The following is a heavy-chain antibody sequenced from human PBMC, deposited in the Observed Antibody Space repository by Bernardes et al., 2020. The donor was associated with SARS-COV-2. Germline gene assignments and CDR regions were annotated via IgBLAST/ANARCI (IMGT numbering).Heavy chain of an antibody. V-gene: IGHV1-18*04. Sequence: ASVKVSCTASGYSFSNHDMNWVRQAPGQGLEWVGWISPHSANTNYAQNLQGRVSMTTDAPARTGYMELRSLRSDDTAVYYCWVRVETGGVVFDHWGQGTLVTVSP. CDR1: GYSFSNHD. CDR2: ISPHSANT. CDR3: WVRVETGGVVFDH. D-gene: IGHD1-26*01. J-gene: IGHJ4*02.